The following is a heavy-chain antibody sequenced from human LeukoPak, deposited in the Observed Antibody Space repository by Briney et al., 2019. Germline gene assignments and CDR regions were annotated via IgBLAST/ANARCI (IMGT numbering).Heavy chain of an antibody. CDR1: GGSISTYY. V-gene: IGHV4-59*01. J-gene: IGHJ4*02. CDR3: ARSLAAAGKPHDY. Sequence: PSETLSLTCTVSGGSISTYYWSWIRRPPGKGLEWIGYIHYSGSTNYNPSLKGRVTISLDTSKNHFSLKVTSVTAADTAVYYCARSLAAAGKPHDYWGQETLVTVSS. CDR2: IHYSGST. D-gene: IGHD6-13*01.